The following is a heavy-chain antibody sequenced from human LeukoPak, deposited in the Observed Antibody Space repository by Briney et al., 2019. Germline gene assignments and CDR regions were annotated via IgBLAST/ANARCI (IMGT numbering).Heavy chain of an antibody. CDR1: GFTFNKFT. Sequence: GGSLRLSCEASGFTFNKFTMHWVRPAPGKGLEWVSSISGTSSYIYYADSVKGRFTISRDNAKNSLYLQMNSLRAEDTAVYYCAREGYGDYGAFDIWGQGTMVTVSS. CDR2: ISGTSSYI. CDR3: AREGYGDYGAFDI. J-gene: IGHJ3*02. D-gene: IGHD4-17*01. V-gene: IGHV3-21*01.